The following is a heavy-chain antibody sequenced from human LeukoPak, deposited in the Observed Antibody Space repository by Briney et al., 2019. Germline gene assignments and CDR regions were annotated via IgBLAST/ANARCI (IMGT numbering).Heavy chain of an antibody. D-gene: IGHD3-10*01. J-gene: IGHJ4*02. V-gene: IGHV1-46*01. Sequence: GASVKVSCKASGYTFTSYYMHWVRQAPGQGLEWVGIINPSGDPTTYAQKFQGRVTMTSDMSTSTVYMELSSLRSEDTAVYYCATHEYYGSGSFDYWGQGTLVTVSS. CDR1: GYTFTSYY. CDR3: ATHEYYGSGSFDY. CDR2: INPSGDPT.